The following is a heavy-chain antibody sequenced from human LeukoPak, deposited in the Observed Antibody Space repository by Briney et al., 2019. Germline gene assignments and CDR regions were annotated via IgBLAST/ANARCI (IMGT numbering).Heavy chain of an antibody. Sequence: SETLSLTCAVYGGSFSGFYWSWIRQPPGKGLEWIGEINHSGSTNYNPSLKSRVTISVDTSKNQFSLNLTSVTAADTAVYYCARQRGGSIFRRQYYFDYWGQGTLVTVSS. CDR1: GGSFSGFY. CDR3: ARQRGGSIFRRQYYFDY. J-gene: IGHJ4*02. D-gene: IGHD3-3*01. V-gene: IGHV4-34*01. CDR2: INHSGST.